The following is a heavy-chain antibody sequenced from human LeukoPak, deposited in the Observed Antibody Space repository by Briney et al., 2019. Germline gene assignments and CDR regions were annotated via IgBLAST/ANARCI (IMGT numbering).Heavy chain of an antibody. CDR3: ARDARSGGFDY. V-gene: IGHV3-21*01. CDR1: EFTFRTYS. CDR2: ISSGGKYI. Sequence: GGSLRLSCAASEFTFRTYSMNWVRQAPGKGLEWVSSISSGGKYIYYADSVKGRFTISRDNAKNSLYLQMNSLRAEDTAVYYCARDARSGGFDYWGQGTLVTVSS. J-gene: IGHJ4*02. D-gene: IGHD3-10*01.